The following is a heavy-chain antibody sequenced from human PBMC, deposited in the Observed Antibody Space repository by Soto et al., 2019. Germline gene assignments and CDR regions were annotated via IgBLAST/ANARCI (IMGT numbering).Heavy chain of an antibody. CDR1: GFTFSSYT. D-gene: IGHD2-15*01. CDR3: AREGIGGYCSCGTCYYDY. CDR2: ISGSGGTT. V-gene: IGHV3-23*01. J-gene: IGHJ4*02. Sequence: EVQLLESGGGLVQPGGSLRLSCAASGFTFSSYTMSWVRQAPGKGLEWVSPISGSGGTTYYADSVKGRFTISRDNSTNTLKLQTNSLGAEDTDIFYCAREGIGGYCSCGTCYYDYWGQGTLVTASS.